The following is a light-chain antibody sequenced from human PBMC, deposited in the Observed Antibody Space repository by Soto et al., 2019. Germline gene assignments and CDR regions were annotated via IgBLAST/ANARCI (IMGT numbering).Light chain of an antibody. V-gene: IGKV3-15*01. CDR3: QEYNHCHAIT. Sequence: EIVMTQSPATLSVSPGERATLSCRASQSIGSKLAWYQHKPGQAPRVLIYGASTRATGIPVRFSGSGSGTEFTLTITSLQSEDFADYYCQEYNHCHAITFGGGTKVEIK. CDR1: QSIGSK. J-gene: IGKJ4*01. CDR2: GAS.